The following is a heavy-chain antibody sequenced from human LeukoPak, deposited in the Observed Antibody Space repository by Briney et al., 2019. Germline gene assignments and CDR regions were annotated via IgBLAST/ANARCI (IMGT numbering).Heavy chain of an antibody. CDR2: IYYSGSS. J-gene: IGHJ4*02. CDR1: GGSISSSSYY. CDR3: VRHVGYYYDSSGYFDH. D-gene: IGHD3-22*01. Sequence: SETLSLTCTVSGGSISSSSYYWGWIRQPPGKGLEWIGSIYYSGSSYYNPSLKSRVTISVDTSKNQFSLNLSSVTAADTAVYYCVRHVGYYYDSSGYFDHWGQGTLVTVSS. V-gene: IGHV4-39*01.